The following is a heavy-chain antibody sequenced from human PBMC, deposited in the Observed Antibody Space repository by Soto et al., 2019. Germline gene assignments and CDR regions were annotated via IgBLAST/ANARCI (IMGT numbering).Heavy chain of an antibody. J-gene: IGHJ5*02. V-gene: IGHV3-53*01. Sequence: PGGSLRLFCAASGFTVSSNYMSWVRQAPGKGLEWVSVIYSGGSTYYADSVKGRFTISRDNSKNTLYLQMNSLRAEDTAVYYCARAGAAAGISWFDPWGQGTLVTVSS. D-gene: IGHD6-13*01. CDR2: IYSGGST. CDR1: GFTVSSNY. CDR3: ARAGAAAGISWFDP.